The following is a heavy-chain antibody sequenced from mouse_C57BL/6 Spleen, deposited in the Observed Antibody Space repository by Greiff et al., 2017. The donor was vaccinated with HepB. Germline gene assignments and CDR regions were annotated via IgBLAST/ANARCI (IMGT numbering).Heavy chain of an antibody. Sequence: VQLQQSGAELVRPGTSVKVSCKASGYAFTNYLIEWVKQRPGQGLEWIGVINPGSGGTNYNEKFKGKATLTADKSSSTAYMQLSSLTSEDSAVYFCARMTGTDYFDYWGQGTTLTVSS. CDR1: GYAFTNYL. V-gene: IGHV1-54*01. D-gene: IGHD4-1*01. CDR2: INPGSGGT. J-gene: IGHJ2*01. CDR3: ARMTGTDYFDY.